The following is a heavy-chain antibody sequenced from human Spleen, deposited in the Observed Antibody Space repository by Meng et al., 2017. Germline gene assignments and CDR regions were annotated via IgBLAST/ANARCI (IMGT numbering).Heavy chain of an antibody. CDR3: ARSDFWSGYKGRVWYFDL. V-gene: IGHV4-4*02. D-gene: IGHD3-3*01. J-gene: IGHJ2*01. CDR1: SGSISSSNW. CDR2: IYHSGST. Sequence: SGPGRGKPSGTLSLNLAVSSGSISSSNWWSWVRQPPGKGLEWIGEIYHSGSTNYNPSLKSRVTISVDKSKNQFSLKLSSVTAADTAVYYCARSDFWSGYKGRVWYFDLWGRGTLVTVSS.